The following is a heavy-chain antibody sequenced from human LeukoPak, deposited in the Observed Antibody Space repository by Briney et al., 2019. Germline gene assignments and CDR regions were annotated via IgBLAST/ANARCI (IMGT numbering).Heavy chain of an antibody. Sequence: GGSLRLSCAASGFTFSSYTMNWVRQAPGKGLEWVSSISSSSSSVYYADSVKGQFTISRDNAKNSLYLQMNSLRAEDTAVYYCARDLGYCSGGSCYWGQGTLVTVSS. CDR2: ISSSSSSV. V-gene: IGHV3-21*06. D-gene: IGHD2-15*01. J-gene: IGHJ4*02. CDR3: ARDLGYCSGGSCY. CDR1: GFTFSSYT.